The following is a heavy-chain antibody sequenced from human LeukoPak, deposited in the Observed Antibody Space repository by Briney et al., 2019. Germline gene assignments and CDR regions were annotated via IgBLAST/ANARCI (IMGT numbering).Heavy chain of an antibody. CDR2: IYYSGST. CDR1: GGSISSSSYY. D-gene: IGHD6-13*01. V-gene: IGHV4-39*07. Sequence: SETLSLTCTVSGGSISSSSYYWGWIRQPPGKGLEWIGSIYYSGSTYYNPSLKSRVTMSVDTSKNQFSLKLSSVTAADTAVYYCARDWYSSSQIITNWFDPWGQGTLVTVSS. J-gene: IGHJ5*02. CDR3: ARDWYSSSQIITNWFDP.